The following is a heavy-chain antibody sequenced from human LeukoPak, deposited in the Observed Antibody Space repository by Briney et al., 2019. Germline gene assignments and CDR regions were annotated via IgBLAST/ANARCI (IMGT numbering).Heavy chain of an antibody. D-gene: IGHD1-26*01. CDR1: GGSISSYY. CDR3: ARHVVGANEGGFDY. Sequence: PSETLSLTCTVSGGSISSYYWSWIRQPPGKGLEWIGYIYYSGSTNYNPSLKSRVTISVDTSKNQFSLKLSSVTAADTAVYYCARHVVGANEGGFDYWGQGTLVTVSS. CDR2: IYYSGST. V-gene: IGHV4-59*08. J-gene: IGHJ4*02.